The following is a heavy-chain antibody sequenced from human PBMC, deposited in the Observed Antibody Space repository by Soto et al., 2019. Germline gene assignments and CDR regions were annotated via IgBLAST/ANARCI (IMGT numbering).Heavy chain of an antibody. V-gene: IGHV1-18*01. CDR2: ISAHNGNT. J-gene: IGHJ4*02. CDR1: GYTFTTYG. Sequence: QVHLVQSGAEVRKPGASVKVSCKGSGYTFTTYGITRVRQAPGQGLEWMGWISAHNGNTNYAQKLQGRVTVTRDTSTSTAYMELRNLRSDDTAVYYCARGRYGDYWGQGALVTVSS. D-gene: IGHD1-1*01. CDR3: ARGRYGDY.